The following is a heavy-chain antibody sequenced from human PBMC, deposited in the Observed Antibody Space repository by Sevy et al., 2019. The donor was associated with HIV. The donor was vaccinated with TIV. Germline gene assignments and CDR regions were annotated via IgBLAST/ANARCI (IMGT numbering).Heavy chain of an antibody. CDR1: GFTFSSYA. Sequence: GGSLRLSCAASGFTFSSYAMHWVRQAPGKGLEWVAVISYDGSNKYYAVSVKGRFTISRDNSKSTLYLQMNSLRAEDTDVYYCAGYYDSSGYYAPFDYWGQRTLVTVSS. CDR2: ISYDGSNK. CDR3: AGYYDSSGYYAPFDY. J-gene: IGHJ4*02. V-gene: IGHV3-30-3*01. D-gene: IGHD3-22*01.